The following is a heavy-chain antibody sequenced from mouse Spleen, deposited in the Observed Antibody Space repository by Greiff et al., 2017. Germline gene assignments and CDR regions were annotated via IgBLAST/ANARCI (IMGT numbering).Heavy chain of an antibody. J-gene: IGHJ4*01. D-gene: IGHD1-1*01. CDR3: ARTDYYYGSSYDYYAMDY. CDR1: GYTFTSYW. Sequence: QVQLKQSGAELAKPGASVKLSCKASGYTFTSYWMHWVKQRPGQGLEWIGYINPSSGYTKYNQKFKDKATLTADKSSSTAYMQLSSLTYEDSAVYYCARTDYYYGSSYDYYAMDYWGQGTSVTVSS. CDR2: INPSSGYT. V-gene: IGHV1-7*01.